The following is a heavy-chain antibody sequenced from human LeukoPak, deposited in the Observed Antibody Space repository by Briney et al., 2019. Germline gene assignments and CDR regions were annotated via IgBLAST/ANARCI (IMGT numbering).Heavy chain of an antibody. CDR3: AKDFVGWLQSLFDY. Sequence: GGSLRLSCAASGFTFSSYWMHWVRQAPGKGLVWVSRINSDGSSTSYADSVKGRFTISRDNAKNTLCLQMNSLRAEDTAVYYCAKDFVGWLQSLFDYWGQGTLVTVSS. CDR2: INSDGSST. J-gene: IGHJ4*02. V-gene: IGHV3-74*01. CDR1: GFTFSSYW. D-gene: IGHD4-11*01.